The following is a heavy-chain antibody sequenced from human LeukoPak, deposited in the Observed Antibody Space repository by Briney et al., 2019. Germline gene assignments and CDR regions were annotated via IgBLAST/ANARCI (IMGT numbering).Heavy chain of an antibody. CDR1: GGSFSGYY. CDR3: ARVPTGYCSSTSCYRPAAKYYYYGMDV. V-gene: IGHV4-34*01. J-gene: IGHJ6*02. CDR2: INHSGST. D-gene: IGHD2-2*03. Sequence: SETLPLTCAVYGGSFSGYYWSWIRQPPGKGLEWIGEINHSGSTNYNPSLKSRVTISVDTSKNQFSLKLSSVTAADTAVYYCARVPTGYCSSTSCYRPAAKYYYYGMDVWGQGTTVTVSS.